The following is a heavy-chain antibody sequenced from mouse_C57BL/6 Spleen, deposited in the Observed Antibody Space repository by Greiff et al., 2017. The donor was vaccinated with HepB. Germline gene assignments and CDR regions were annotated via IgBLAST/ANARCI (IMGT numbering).Heavy chain of an antibody. CDR1: GFTFSDYG. CDR2: ISSGSSTI. D-gene: IGHD2-10*02. Sequence: EVQLVESGGGLVKPGGSLKLSCAASGFTFSDYGMHWVRQAPEKGLEWVAYISSGSSTIYYADTVKGRFTISRDNAKNTLFLQMTSLRSEDTAMYYCAREWGYDYYAMDYWGQGTSVTVSS. V-gene: IGHV5-17*01. CDR3: AREWGYDYYAMDY. J-gene: IGHJ4*01.